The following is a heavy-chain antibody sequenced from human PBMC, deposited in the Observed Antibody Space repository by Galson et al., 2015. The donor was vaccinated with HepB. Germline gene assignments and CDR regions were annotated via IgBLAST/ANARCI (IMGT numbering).Heavy chain of an antibody. CDR2: ISGSGDST. CDR1: GFTFSSYA. CDR3: AKLIRAHFWKELNFDY. J-gene: IGHJ4*02. Sequence: SLRLSCAASGFTFSSYAMSWVRQAPGKGPEWVSVISGSGDSTYYADSVKGRFTISRSNSKNTLYLQMNSLRAEDTAVYYCAKLIRAHFWKELNFDYWGQGTLVTVSS. D-gene: IGHD3-3*02. V-gene: IGHV3-23*01.